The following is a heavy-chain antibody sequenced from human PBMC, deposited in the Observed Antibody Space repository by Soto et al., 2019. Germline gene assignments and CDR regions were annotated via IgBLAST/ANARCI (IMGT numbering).Heavy chain of an antibody. CDR1: GGSLSSYY. Sequence: QVQLQESGPGLVKPSETLSLTCTVSGGSLSSYYWSWIRQPPGKGLEWIGYIHYSGSTNYNPSLKRRVTITLDTSKHQFSLKLSSVTAADTAVYHCARLYNSGWVYAFDIWGQGAMVTVSS. V-gene: IGHV4-59*01. CDR2: IHYSGST. D-gene: IGHD6-19*01. CDR3: ARLYNSGWVYAFDI. J-gene: IGHJ3*02.